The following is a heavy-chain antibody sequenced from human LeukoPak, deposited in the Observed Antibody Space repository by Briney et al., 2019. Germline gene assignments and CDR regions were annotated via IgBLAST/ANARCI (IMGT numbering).Heavy chain of an antibody. J-gene: IGHJ4*02. Sequence: SETLSLTCTVSGGSISSYYWSWIRQPAGKGLEWIGRIYTSGSTNYNPSLKSRVTMSVDTSKNQFSLKLSSVTAADTAVYYCARDLRVTMIVESSFDYWGQGTLVTVSS. CDR1: GGSISSYY. D-gene: IGHD3-22*01. CDR2: IYTSGST. CDR3: ARDLRVTMIVESSFDY. V-gene: IGHV4-4*07.